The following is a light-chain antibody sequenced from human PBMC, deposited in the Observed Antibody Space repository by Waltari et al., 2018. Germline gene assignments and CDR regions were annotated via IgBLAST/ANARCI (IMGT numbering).Light chain of an antibody. CDR1: QSVSSSY. J-gene: IGKJ3*01. CDR3: HQYGSSPFT. V-gene: IGKV3-20*01. CDR2: GAS. Sequence: DIVLTQSPGTLSLSPGERATLSCRASQSVSSSYLAWYQQKPGQAPRLLIYGASNRATGIPDRFSGSGSGTDFTLTISRLEPEDFAVYYCHQYGSSPFTFGPGTKVNVK.